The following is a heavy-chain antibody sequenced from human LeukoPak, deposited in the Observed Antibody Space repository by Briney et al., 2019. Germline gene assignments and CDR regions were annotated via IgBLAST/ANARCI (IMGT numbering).Heavy chain of an antibody. CDR1: GFTVSSNY. Sequence: GVSLRLSCAASGFTVSSNYMSWVRQAPGKGLEWVSVIYSGGSTYYADSVKGRFTISRDNSKNTLYLQMNSLRAEDTAVYYCARAGSRDFWSGYYYHYFDYWGQGTLVTVSS. V-gene: IGHV3-66*01. J-gene: IGHJ4*02. CDR3: ARAGSRDFWSGYYYHYFDY. D-gene: IGHD3-3*01. CDR2: IYSGGST.